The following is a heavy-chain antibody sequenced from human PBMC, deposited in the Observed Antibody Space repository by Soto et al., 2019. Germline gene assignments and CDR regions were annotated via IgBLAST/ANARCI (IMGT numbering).Heavy chain of an antibody. CDR3: AKVRSGPSPHSLRT. J-gene: IGHJ5*02. CDR2: ITGSGGST. Sequence: GGSLRLSCAASGFTFSSYAMTWVRQAPGKGLEWVSTITGSGGSTYYADSVKGRFTVSRDNSKNTLYLQINSLRVEDMAIYYCAKVRSGPSPHSLRTWGPGTLVTVSS. V-gene: IGHV3-23*01. D-gene: IGHD5-12*01. CDR1: GFTFSSYA.